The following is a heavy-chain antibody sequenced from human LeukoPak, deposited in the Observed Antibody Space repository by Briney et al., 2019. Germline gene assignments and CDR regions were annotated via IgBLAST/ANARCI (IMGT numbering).Heavy chain of an antibody. V-gene: IGHV3-48*01. CDR3: ARGSSEVRGNPYHYMDV. CDR1: GFTFNSYS. Sequence: GGSLRLSCEASGFTFNSYSMNWVRQAPGKGLEWVSYISNSSSTIYYADSVKGRFTISRDNAKNSLNLQMNSLRAEDTAVYYCARGSSEVRGNPYHYMDVWGKGTTVTVSS. CDR2: ISNSSSTI. D-gene: IGHD4/OR15-4a*01. J-gene: IGHJ6*03.